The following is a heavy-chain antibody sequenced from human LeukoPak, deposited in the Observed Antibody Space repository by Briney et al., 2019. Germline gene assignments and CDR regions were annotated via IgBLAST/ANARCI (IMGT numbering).Heavy chain of an antibody. CDR3: ARETRIGVACHYYFDY. J-gene: IGHJ4*02. Sequence: SETLSLTCAVYGGSFSGYYWSWIRQPPGKGLEWIGEINHSGNTNYNPSLKSRVTISVDTSKNQFSLKLGSVTAADTAVYYCARETRIGVACHYYFDYWGQGTLVTVSS. D-gene: IGHD6-19*01. CDR2: INHSGNT. V-gene: IGHV4-34*01. CDR1: GGSFSGYY.